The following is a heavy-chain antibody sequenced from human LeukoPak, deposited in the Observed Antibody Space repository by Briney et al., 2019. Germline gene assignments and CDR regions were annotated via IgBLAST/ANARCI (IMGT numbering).Heavy chain of an antibody. CDR2: INHSGST. CDR1: GGSFSGYY. Sequence: SETLSLTCAVYGGSFSGYYWSWVRQPPGKGLEWVGEINHSGSTNYNPSLKSRVTISVDTSKSQFSLKLSSVTAADTAVYYCARGWRGPMIFCHFDYWGQGTLVTVSS. V-gene: IGHV4-34*01. J-gene: IGHJ4*02. CDR3: ARGWRGPMIFCHFDY. D-gene: IGHD3-9*01.